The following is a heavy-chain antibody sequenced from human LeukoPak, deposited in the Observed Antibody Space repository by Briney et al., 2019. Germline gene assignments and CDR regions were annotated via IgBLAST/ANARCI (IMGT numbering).Heavy chain of an antibody. V-gene: IGHV3-74*01. CDR1: GFTFSSYW. CDR3: ARPLCGYSSSLGY. CDR2: INSDASST. D-gene: IGHD6-6*01. Sequence: GGSLRLSCAASGFTFSSYWVHWVRQSPGKGLVWVSRINSDASSTTYADSVKGRYTISRDNAKNTLYLQMNSLRAEETAVYYCARPLCGYSSSLGYWGQGTLVTVSS. J-gene: IGHJ4*02.